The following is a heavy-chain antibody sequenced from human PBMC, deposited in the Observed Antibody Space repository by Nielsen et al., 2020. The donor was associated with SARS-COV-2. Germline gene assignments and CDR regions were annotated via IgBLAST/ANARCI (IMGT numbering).Heavy chain of an antibody. CDR1: GFTFSDAT. D-gene: IGHD6-13*01. CDR2: IRGKAKDYAT. V-gene: IGHV3-73*01. Sequence: GGSLRLSCAASGFTFSDATMHWVRQASGKGLEWVGRIRGKAKDYATGYAASVKGRFTIYRDESKNTAYLQMNSLKTEDAAVYFCTRVNPITDSWFDALDLWSQGTMVTVSS. CDR3: TRVNPITDSWFDALDL. J-gene: IGHJ3*01.